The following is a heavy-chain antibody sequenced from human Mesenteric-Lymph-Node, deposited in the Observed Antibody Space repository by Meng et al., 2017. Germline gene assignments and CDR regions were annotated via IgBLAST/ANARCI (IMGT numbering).Heavy chain of an antibody. CDR1: GFTFNTYA. J-gene: IGHJ4*02. CDR2: IDDIGNDA. D-gene: IGHD6-19*01. CDR3: ASPLADPTSFDY. Sequence: GESLKISCAASGFTFNTYAMTWVRQAPGKGLEWVSTIDDIGNDALYADSVNGRLTVSRDNSKNTLYLHLSSLRAEDTAVYYCASPLADPTSFDYWGQGTLVTVSS. V-gene: IGHV3-23*05.